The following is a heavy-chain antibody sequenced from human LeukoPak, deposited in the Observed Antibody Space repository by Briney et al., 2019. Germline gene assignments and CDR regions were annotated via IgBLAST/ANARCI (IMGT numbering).Heavy chain of an antibody. J-gene: IGHJ5*02. CDR2: INSDGSTT. Sequence: GGSLRLSCAASGXTFSNYWVHWVRQAPGKGLVWVSRINSDGSTTNYADSVQGRFSISRDNAKNTLYLQMNSLRAEDTAVYYCARGSSGYSTTWGQGTLVTVSS. V-gene: IGHV3-74*01. CDR3: ARGSSGYSTT. CDR1: GXTFSNYW. D-gene: IGHD6-13*01.